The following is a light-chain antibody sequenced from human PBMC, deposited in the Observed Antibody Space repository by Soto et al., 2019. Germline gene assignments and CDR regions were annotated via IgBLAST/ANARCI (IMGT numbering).Light chain of an antibody. V-gene: IGKV1-39*01. CDR2: AAS. Sequence: DIQMTQSPSSLSASVGVRVTITCRASQSISNYLNWYQQKPGKAPELLIYAASSLQSGVPSRFSGSGSGTDFSLTISSLQPEDFATYYCQQSYSTLMYTFGQGTKLEIK. J-gene: IGKJ2*01. CDR3: QQSYSTLMYT. CDR1: QSISNY.